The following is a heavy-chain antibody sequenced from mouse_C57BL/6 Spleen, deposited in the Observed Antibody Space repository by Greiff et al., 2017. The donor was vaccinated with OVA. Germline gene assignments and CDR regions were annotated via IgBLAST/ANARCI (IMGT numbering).Heavy chain of an antibody. D-gene: IGHD2-12*01. V-gene: IGHV1-59*01. CDR1: GYTFTSYW. Sequence: VQLQQSGAELVRPGTSVKLSCKASGYTFTSYWMHWVKQRPGQGLEWIGVIDPSDSYTNYNQKFKGKATLTVDTSSSTAYMQLSSLTSEDSAVYYCARWPYSPFAYWGQGTLVTVSA. CDR3: ARWPYSPFAY. CDR2: IDPSDSYT. J-gene: IGHJ3*01.